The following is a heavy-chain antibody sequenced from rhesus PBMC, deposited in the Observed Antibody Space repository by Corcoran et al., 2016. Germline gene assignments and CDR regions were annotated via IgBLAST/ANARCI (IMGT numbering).Heavy chain of an antibody. CDR2: IYGSSGST. CDR3: ARQGGGEIVWVDY. V-gene: IGHV4-160*01. D-gene: IGHD3-34*01. J-gene: IGHJ4*01. Sequence: QVQLQESGPGLVKPSETLSLTCAVSGGSISSNYWSWIRQPPGKGLEWFGYIYGSSGSTYYNPSLKGRVTISTDPSKNPFSLKLRSVTAADTAVYYCARQGGGEIVWVDYWGQGVLVTVSS. CDR1: GGSISSNY.